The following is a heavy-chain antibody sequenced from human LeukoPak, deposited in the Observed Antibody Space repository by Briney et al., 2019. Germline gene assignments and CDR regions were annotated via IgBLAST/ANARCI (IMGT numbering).Heavy chain of an antibody. CDR1: GFTFSSYS. J-gene: IGHJ2*01. D-gene: IGHD1-26*01. Sequence: PGGSLRLSCAASGFTFSSYSMHWVRHAPGKGPEFVSVIGGGCGTTFYADSVKDRFTISRDNSKNTLYLEMGSLRAEDMAVYYCAREGGGSGLWYYDLWGRGTLVTVSS. CDR3: AREGGGSGLWYYDL. CDR2: IGGGCGTT. V-gene: IGHV3-64*02.